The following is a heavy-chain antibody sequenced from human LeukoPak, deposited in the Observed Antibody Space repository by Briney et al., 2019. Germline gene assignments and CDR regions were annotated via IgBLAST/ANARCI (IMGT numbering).Heavy chain of an antibody. CDR2: ISYDGSNK. D-gene: IGHD4-17*01. CDR1: EFTFSTYC. J-gene: IGHJ4*02. Sequence: GGSLRLSCAASEFTFSTYCMHWVRQAPGKGLEWVAVISYDGSNKYYADSVKGRFTISRDNSKNTLYLQMNSLRAEDTAVYYCARDLLDYGDYSGGDYWGQGTLVTVSS. V-gene: IGHV3-30*03. CDR3: ARDLLDYGDYSGGDY.